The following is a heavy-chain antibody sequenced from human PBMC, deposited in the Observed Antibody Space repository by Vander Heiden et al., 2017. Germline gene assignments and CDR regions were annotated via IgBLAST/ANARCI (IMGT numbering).Heavy chain of an antibody. CDR1: GFTFSSYS. V-gene: IGHV3-48*01. CDR3: ARSRTRQLLYAFDI. J-gene: IGHJ3*02. Sequence: EVQLVESGGGLVQPGGSLRLSCAASGFTFSSYSMNWVRQAPGKGLEWVSYISRSRSTINSAGSVKGRFTNLRNHAKNSLFLQINSLRGEDTAWVYRARSRTRQLLYAFDIWGAGTMVT. D-gene: IGHD1-26*01. CDR2: ISRSRSTI.